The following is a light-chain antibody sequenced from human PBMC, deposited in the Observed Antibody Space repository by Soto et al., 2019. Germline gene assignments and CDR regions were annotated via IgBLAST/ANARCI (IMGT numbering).Light chain of an antibody. Sequence: EIVMTQSPAPLSVSPGEGATLSCRASQGIGDTLAWYQQKPGQTPRLLIYDTSIRATGVPARFSGSRSGAEFTLTIASLQSEDFAVYYCQHYVNWPLTFGGGTKVESK. CDR3: QHYVNWPLT. CDR2: DTS. CDR1: QGIGDT. J-gene: IGKJ4*01. V-gene: IGKV3-15*01.